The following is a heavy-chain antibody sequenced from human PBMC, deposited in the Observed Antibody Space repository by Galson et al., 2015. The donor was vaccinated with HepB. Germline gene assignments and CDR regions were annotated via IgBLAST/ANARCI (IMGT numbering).Heavy chain of an antibody. CDR1: GYTFTGYY. D-gene: IGHD2-2*02. CDR3: ASLQAYCSSTSCYTGWFDP. Sequence: SVKVSCKASGYTFTGYYMHWVRQAPGQGLEWMGWINPNSGGTNYAQKFQGRVTMTRDTSISTAYMELSRLRSDDTAVYYCASLQAYCSSTSCYTGWFDPWGQGTLVTVSS. CDR2: INPNSGGT. J-gene: IGHJ5*02. V-gene: IGHV1-2*02.